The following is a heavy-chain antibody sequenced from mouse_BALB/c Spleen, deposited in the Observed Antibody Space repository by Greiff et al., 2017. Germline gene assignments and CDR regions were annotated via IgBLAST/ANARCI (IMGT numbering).Heavy chain of an antibody. V-gene: IGHV5-6-5*01. CDR1: GFTFSSYA. CDR3: ARGTDYYGSSYWFAY. CDR2: ISSGGST. Sequence: EVKLMESGGGLVKPGGSLKLSCAASGFTFSSYAMSWVRQTPEKRLEWVASISSGGSTYYPDSVKGRFTISRDNARNILYLQMSSLRSEDTAMYYCARGTDYYGSSYWFAYWGQGTLVTVSA. D-gene: IGHD1-1*01. J-gene: IGHJ3*01.